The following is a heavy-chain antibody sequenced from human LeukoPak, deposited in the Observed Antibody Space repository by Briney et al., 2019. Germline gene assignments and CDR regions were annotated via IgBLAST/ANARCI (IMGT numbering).Heavy chain of an antibody. CDR3: ARGRDSSSWYASLNWFDP. CDR1: GYTFTSYD. CDR2: MNPNSGNT. D-gene: IGHD6-13*01. Sequence: ASVKVSCKASGYTFTSYDINWVRPATGQGLEWMGWMNPNSGNTGYAQKFQGRVTMTRNTSISTAYMELSSLRSEDTAVYYCARGRDSSSWYASLNWFDPWGQGTLVTVSS. V-gene: IGHV1-8*01. J-gene: IGHJ5*02.